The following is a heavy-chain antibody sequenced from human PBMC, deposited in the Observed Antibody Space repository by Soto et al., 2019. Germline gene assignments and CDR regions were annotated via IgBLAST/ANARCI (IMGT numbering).Heavy chain of an antibody. CDR2: IDPSDSYT. Sequence: EVQLVQSGAEVKKPGGSLGISCKGSGYSFTSYWIGGVRQMPGKALEWMGRIDPSDSYTNYSPSFQGHVTISADKSISTAYLQWSSLKASDTAMYYCARLYYDSSGYLDDYWGQGTLVTVSS. CDR1: GYSFTSYW. J-gene: IGHJ4*02. V-gene: IGHV5-10-1*03. CDR3: ARLYYDSSGYLDDY. D-gene: IGHD3-22*01.